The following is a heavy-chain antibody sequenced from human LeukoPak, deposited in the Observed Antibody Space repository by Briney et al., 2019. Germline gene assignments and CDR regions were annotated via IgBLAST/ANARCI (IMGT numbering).Heavy chain of an antibody. J-gene: IGHJ4*02. D-gene: IGHD3-10*01. CDR2: IRYDESNK. CDR1: GLTFSSNG. V-gene: IGHV3-30*02. Sequence: HPGGSLILSCAASGLTFSSNGMHWVRQAPGKGLEWVAFIRYDESNKYYADSVKGRFTISRDNSKSTVYLQTNSLRAEDTAVYYCAISRGRWEILDYWGQGTLVTVSS. CDR3: AISRGRWEILDY.